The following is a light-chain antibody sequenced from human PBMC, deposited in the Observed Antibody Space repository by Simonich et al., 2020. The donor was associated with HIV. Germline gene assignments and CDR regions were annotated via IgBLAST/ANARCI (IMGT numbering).Light chain of an antibody. CDR1: QSVSSSY. CDR3: QQYGSSPQT. Sequence: EIVLTQSPVTLYLSPGERATFSCRASQSVSSSYLAWYPQKPGLAPRLLIYDASSRATGIPDRVSGSGSGTDFTLTISRLEPEEFAVYYCQQYGSSPQTFGQVTKLEIK. V-gene: IGKV3D-20*01. J-gene: IGKJ2*01. CDR2: DAS.